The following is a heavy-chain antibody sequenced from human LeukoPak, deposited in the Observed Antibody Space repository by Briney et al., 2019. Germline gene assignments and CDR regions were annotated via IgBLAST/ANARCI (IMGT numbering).Heavy chain of an antibody. CDR1: GFTVSSSY. Sequence: PGGSLRLSCAASGFTVSSSYMSWVRQAPGKGLEGVSVFYSGGKTYYTDSVKGRFTISRDNSKNMLYLQMNNLRAEDTAVYYCAKNSNGPRSNPQDYWGQGTLVTVSS. CDR3: AKNSNGPRSNPQDY. D-gene: IGHD2-21*01. J-gene: IGHJ4*02. CDR2: FYSGGKT. V-gene: IGHV3-53*01.